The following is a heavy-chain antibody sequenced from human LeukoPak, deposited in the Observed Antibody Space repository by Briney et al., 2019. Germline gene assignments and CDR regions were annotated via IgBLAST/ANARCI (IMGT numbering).Heavy chain of an antibody. V-gene: IGHV4-34*01. CDR3: ARVYDYVWGSYRPIYYFDY. J-gene: IGHJ4*02. CDR1: GGSFSGYY. Sequence: PSETLSLTCAVYGGSFSGYYWSWIRQPPGTGLEWIGEINHSGSTNYNPSLKSRVTISVDTSKNQFSLKLSSVTAADTAVYYCARVYDYVWGSYRPIYYFDYWGQGTLVTVSS. D-gene: IGHD3-16*02. CDR2: INHSGST.